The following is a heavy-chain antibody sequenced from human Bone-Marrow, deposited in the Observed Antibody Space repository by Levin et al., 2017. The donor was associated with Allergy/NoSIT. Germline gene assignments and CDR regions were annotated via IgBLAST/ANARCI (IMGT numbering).Heavy chain of an antibody. CDR1: GFTFSSYW. V-gene: IGHV3-74*01. D-gene: IGHD3-3*01. J-gene: IGHJ4*02. Sequence: SCAASGFTFSSYWMHWVRQAPGKGLVWVSRIKSDGTNTNYADSVKGRFTISRDNAKKTLYLQMNSLRVGDTAVYYCARGDFRSLGWLPFDSWGQGILVTVSS. CDR3: ARGDFRSLGWLPFDS. CDR2: IKSDGTNT.